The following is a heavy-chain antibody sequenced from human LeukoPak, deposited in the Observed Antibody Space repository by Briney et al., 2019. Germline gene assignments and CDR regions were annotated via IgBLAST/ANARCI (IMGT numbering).Heavy chain of an antibody. J-gene: IGHJ2*01. CDR3: ARAPRYWYFDL. V-gene: IGHV3-30*03. Sequence: GRSLRLSCAASGFTFSDFGMHWVRQAPGRGLEWVAVISYDGNNKYYADSVKGRFTISRDNSRNTLYLQMNSLRPEDTAVYYCARAPRYWYFDLWGRGTLVTVSS. CDR2: ISYDGNNK. CDR1: GFTFSDFG.